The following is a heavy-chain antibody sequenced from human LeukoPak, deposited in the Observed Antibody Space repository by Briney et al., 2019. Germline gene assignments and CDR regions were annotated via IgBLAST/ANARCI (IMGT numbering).Heavy chain of an antibody. J-gene: IGHJ4*02. CDR2: INPNSGGT. CDR1: GYTFTGYY. Sequence: AASVNVSCKASGYTFTGYYMHWVRQPPGQGLEWMGRINPNSGGTNYAQKFQGRVTITRDTSISTAYMELSRLRADDTAVYYCGRDQDYGVDYWGQGTLVTVSS. CDR3: GRDQDYGVDY. D-gene: IGHD4-17*01. V-gene: IGHV1-2*06.